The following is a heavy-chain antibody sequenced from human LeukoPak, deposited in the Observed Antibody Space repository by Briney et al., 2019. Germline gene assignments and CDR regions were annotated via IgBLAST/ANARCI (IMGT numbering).Heavy chain of an antibody. Sequence: GGSLRLSCAASGFTFSSYEMNWVRQAPGKGLEWVSYISSSGSTIYYADSVKGRFTISRDNAKNSLYLQMNSLRAEDTAVYYCARDGFAYDILTGYYIPFGWGQGTLVTVSS. J-gene: IGHJ4*02. CDR1: GFTFSSYE. CDR3: ARDGFAYDILTGYYIPFG. CDR2: ISSSGSTI. V-gene: IGHV3-48*03. D-gene: IGHD3-9*01.